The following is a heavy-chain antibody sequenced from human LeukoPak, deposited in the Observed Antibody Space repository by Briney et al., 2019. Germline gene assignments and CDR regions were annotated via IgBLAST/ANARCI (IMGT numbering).Heavy chain of an antibody. CDR1: GFTFNTYN. CDR2: ITSSGSTI. J-gene: IGHJ4*02. Sequence: GGSLRLSCAASGFTFNTYNMNWARQAPGKGLEWVSYITSSGSTIYYADSVKGRFTISRDNAKNSLYLQMNSLRAEDTAVYYCARQFSSGWYYFDYWGQGTLVTVSS. CDR3: ARQFSSGWYYFDY. D-gene: IGHD6-19*01. V-gene: IGHV3-48*01.